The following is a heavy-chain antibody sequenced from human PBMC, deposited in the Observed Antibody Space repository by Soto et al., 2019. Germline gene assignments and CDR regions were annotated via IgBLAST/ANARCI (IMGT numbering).Heavy chain of an antibody. V-gene: IGHV3-33*06. J-gene: IGHJ4*01. D-gene: IGHD3-22*01. CDR2: SWSGRRGE. CDR1: GFTFSHYG. Sequence: QVQLVESGGGVVQPGTSLRLSCAASGFTFSHYGIPWVRPAPGKGLEWVGLSWSGRRGEDCADSVRGRFTISRDYSKTSVDLQMNNLKVEDTADYYCAQDDDTSSHFSLLDFRGHGNLVTVSS. CDR3: AQDDDTSSHFSLLDF.